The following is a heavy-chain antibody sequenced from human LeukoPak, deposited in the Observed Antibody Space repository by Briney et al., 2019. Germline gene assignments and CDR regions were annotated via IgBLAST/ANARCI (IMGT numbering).Heavy chain of an antibody. V-gene: IGHV4-34*01. CDR2: INHSGST. J-gene: IGHJ4*02. CDR1: GGSFSGYY. D-gene: IGHD2-15*01. CDR3: ARRSGPVGSGPPLYFDY. Sequence: SETLSLTCAVYGGSFSGYYWSWIRQPPGKGLEWIGEINHSGSTNYNPSLKSRVTISVDTSKNQFSLKLSSVTAADTAVYYCARRSGPVGSGPPLYFDYSGQGTLVTVSS.